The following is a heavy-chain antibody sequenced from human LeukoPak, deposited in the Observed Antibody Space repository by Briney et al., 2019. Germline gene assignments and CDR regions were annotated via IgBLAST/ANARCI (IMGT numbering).Heavy chain of an antibody. V-gene: IGHV3-43*02. CDR2: ISGDGGST. D-gene: IGHD5-24*01. CDR3: AKGVEMATIDYFDY. J-gene: IGHJ4*02. CDR1: GFTFDDYA. Sequence: GGSLRLSCAASGFTFDDYAMHWVRQAPGKGLEWVSLISGDGGSTYYADSVKGRLTISRDNSKNSLYLQMNSLRTEDTALYYCAKGVEMATIDYFDYWGQGTLVTVSS.